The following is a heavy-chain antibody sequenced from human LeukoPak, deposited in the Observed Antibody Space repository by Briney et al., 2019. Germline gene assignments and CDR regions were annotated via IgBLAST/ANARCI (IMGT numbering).Heavy chain of an antibody. Sequence: GRSLRLSCAASGFTFSNYGMHWVRQAPGKGLEWVAVISYDGSNKYYADSVKGRFTISRDNSKNTLSLQMNSLRAEDTAVYYCARRTDWGQGTLVTVSS. CDR2: ISYDGSNK. J-gene: IGHJ4*02. CDR3: ARRTD. CDR1: GFTFSNYG. V-gene: IGHV3-30*03.